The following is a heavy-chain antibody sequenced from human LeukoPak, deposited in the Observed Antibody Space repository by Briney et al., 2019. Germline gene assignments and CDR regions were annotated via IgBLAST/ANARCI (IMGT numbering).Heavy chain of an antibody. CDR3: ARTNGGYEYN. CDR2: INPYSGDT. J-gene: IGHJ4*02. CDR1: GYSFTGYY. D-gene: IGHD5-12*01. Sequence: ASVKVSCKASGYSFTGYYIHWVRQAPGQGLAWMGWINPYSGDTTYAQKFQGRLALTRDTSISTAYMEVSRLKSDDTAVYYCARTNGGYEYNWGQGTRVIVSS. V-gene: IGHV1-2*02.